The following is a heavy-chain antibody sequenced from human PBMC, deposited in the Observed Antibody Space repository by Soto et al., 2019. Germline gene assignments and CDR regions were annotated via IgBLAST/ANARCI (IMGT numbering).Heavy chain of an antibody. CDR1: GGSISSYY. J-gene: IGHJ6*02. Sequence: SETLSLTCSVSGGSISSYYWSWIRQPPGKGLEWIGYIYYSGVTNLHPSLKSRVTMSVDTSKNQFSLNLTSVTAADTAVYYCARGYDFNGIDVWGQGTTVTVSS. CDR3: ARGYDFNGIDV. CDR2: IYYSGVT. D-gene: IGHD1-1*01. V-gene: IGHV4-59*01.